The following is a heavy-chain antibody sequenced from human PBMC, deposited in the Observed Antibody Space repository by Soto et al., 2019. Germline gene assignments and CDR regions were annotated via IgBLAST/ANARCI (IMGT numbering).Heavy chain of an antibody. J-gene: IGHJ4*02. D-gene: IGHD2-2*01. CDR2: ISGSGGST. CDR3: AREVLYCSSTSCSLGY. Sequence: GPLTPPCAASGFTFSSYAMSWVRQAPGKGLEWVSAISGSGGSTYYADSVKGRFTISRDNSKNTLYLQMNSLRAEDTAVYYCAREVLYCSSTSCSLGYWGQGTLVTVSS. V-gene: IGHV3-23*01. CDR1: GFTFSSYA.